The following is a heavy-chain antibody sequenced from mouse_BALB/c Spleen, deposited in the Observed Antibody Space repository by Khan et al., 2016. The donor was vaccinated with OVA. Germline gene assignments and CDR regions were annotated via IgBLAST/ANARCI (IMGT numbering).Heavy chain of an antibody. CDR1: GYSITSGYV. D-gene: IGHD3-1*01. CDR3: AKRARIEY. Sequence: EVELVESGPGLVKPSQSLSLTCTVTGYSITSGYVWNWLRQFPGNKLEWTGYISYSGSTNYNPSLKSRISITRDTSKNQFFLQLNSVTTEDTATYYCAKRARIEYWGQGTTLTVSS. CDR2: ISYSGST. J-gene: IGHJ2*01. V-gene: IGHV3-2*02.